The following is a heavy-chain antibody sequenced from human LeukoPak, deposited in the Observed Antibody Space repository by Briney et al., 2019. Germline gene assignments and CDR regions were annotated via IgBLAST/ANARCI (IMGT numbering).Heavy chain of an antibody. CDR3: ARATGYYYDSSGYHDAFDI. CDR1: GYTFTGYY. Sequence: ASVKVSCKASGYTFTGYYMHWVRQAPGQGLEWMGWINPNSGGTNYAQKFQGRVTMTRDTSISTAFIELSRLRSDDTAVYYCARATGYYYDSSGYHDAFDIWGQGTMVTVSS. D-gene: IGHD3-22*01. V-gene: IGHV1-2*02. J-gene: IGHJ3*02. CDR2: INPNSGGT.